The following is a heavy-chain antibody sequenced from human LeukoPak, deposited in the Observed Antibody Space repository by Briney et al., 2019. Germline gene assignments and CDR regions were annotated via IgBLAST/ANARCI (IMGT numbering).Heavy chain of an antibody. J-gene: IGHJ4*02. Sequence: GGSLRLSCAASGFTFSDYYMSWIRQAPGKGLEWVSYISSSGSTIYYADSVKGRFTISRDNAKNSLYLQMNSLRAEDTAVYYCARVALDYDILTGYTGKTFDYWGQGTLVTVSS. D-gene: IGHD3-9*01. CDR3: ARVALDYDILTGYTGKTFDY. CDR2: ISSSGSTI. CDR1: GFTFSDYY. V-gene: IGHV3-11*01.